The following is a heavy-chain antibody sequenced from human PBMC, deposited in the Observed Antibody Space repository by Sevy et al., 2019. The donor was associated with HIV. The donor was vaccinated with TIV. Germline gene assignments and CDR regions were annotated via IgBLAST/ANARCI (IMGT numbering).Heavy chain of an antibody. V-gene: IGHV3-23*01. CDR2: FSFGCGKI. Sequence: GGSLRLSCAASGFTFSSYAMSWVRQAPGKGLEWVSTFSFGCGKINYEDSVKGRFTISRDNSKKTLYLQMHSLRAEDTAVYYCAREGCSKPHDYWGQGTLVTVSS. J-gene: IGHJ4*02. CDR1: GFTFSSYA. CDR3: AREGCSKPHDY. D-gene: IGHD3-10*02.